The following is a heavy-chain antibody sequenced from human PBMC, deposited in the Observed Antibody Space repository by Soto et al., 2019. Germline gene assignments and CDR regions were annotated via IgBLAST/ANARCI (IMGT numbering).Heavy chain of an antibody. Sequence: QVQLQESGPGLVKPSGTLSLTCAVSGGSISSSNWWSWVRQPPGKGLEWIGEIYHSGSTNYNPSRKSRVTISVDKSKNQFSLKLSSVTAADTAVYYCASEPYAILTGRPGAFDIWGQGTMVTVSS. J-gene: IGHJ3*02. CDR2: IYHSGST. D-gene: IGHD3-9*01. CDR3: ASEPYAILTGRPGAFDI. V-gene: IGHV4-4*02. CDR1: GGSISSSNW.